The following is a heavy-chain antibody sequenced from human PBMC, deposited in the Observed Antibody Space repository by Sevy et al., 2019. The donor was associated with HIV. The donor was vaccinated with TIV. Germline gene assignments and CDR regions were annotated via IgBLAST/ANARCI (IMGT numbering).Heavy chain of an antibody. V-gene: IGHV3-11*01. Sequence: LRLSCSGSGFIFSDYYMSWIRQAPGRGLEWVSYISGSGITYYADSVEGRFTISRDNARNSLYLQMNSLRADDTAVYYCARDPLLGIAREVARGGYWGQGTLVTVSS. J-gene: IGHJ4*02. D-gene: IGHD2-2*03. CDR1: GFIFSDYY. CDR2: ISGSGIT. CDR3: ARDPLLGIAREVARGGY.